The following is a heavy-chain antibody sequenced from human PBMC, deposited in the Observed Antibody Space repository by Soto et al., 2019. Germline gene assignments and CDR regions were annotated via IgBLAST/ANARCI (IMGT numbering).Heavy chain of an antibody. V-gene: IGHV3-30-3*01. D-gene: IGHD2-2*01. CDR1: GFTFSRYA. CDR3: ARSYCSSTSCSHVYYYYGMDV. CDR2: ISYDGSNK. Sequence: QVQLVESGGGVVQPGRSLRLSCAASGFTFSRYAMHWVRQAPGKGLEWVAVISYDGSNKYYADSVKGRFTISRDNSKNTLYLQMNSLRAEDTAVYYCARSYCSSTSCSHVYYYYGMDVWGQGTTVTVSS. J-gene: IGHJ6*02.